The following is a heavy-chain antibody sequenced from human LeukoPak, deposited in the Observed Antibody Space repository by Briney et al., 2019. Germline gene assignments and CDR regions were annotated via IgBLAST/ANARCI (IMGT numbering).Heavy chain of an antibody. CDR2: INHSGST. J-gene: IGHJ4*02. CDR3: GRLDDYDYSAW. D-gene: IGHD3-22*01. Sequence: SETLSLTCAIYTESFSGYYWSWIRQPPGKGLEWIAEINHSGSTYYNPSLKSRVTISVDTSKNQFSLKLNSVTAADTAVYFCGRLDDYDYSAWWGQGILVTVSS. V-gene: IGHV4-34*01. CDR1: TESFSGYY.